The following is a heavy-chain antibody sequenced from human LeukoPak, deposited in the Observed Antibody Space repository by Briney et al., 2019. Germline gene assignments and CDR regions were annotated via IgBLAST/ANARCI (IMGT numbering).Heavy chain of an antibody. D-gene: IGHD2-2*01. Sequence: GSSVKVSCKASGGTFSSYAISWVRQAPGQGLEWMGGIIPIFGTANYAQKFQGRVTITTDESTSTAYMELSSLRSEDTAVYYCARDRCSSTSCSTGYFDYWGQGTLVTVSP. CDR3: ARDRCSSTSCSTGYFDY. V-gene: IGHV1-69*05. CDR1: GGTFSSYA. J-gene: IGHJ4*02. CDR2: IIPIFGTA.